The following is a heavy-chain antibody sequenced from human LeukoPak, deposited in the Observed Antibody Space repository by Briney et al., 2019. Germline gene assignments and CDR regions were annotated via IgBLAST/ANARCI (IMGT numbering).Heavy chain of an antibody. CDR1: GFTFSSYS. D-gene: IGHD4-11*01. CDR2: ISSSSSYI. J-gene: IGHJ3*02. CDR3: ARSPSVGYSKNAFDI. V-gene: IGHV3-21*01. Sequence: GGSLRLSCAASGFTFSSYSMNWVRQAPGKGLEWVSSISSSSSYIYYADSVKGRFTISRDNAKNSLYLQMNSLRAEDTAVYYCARSPSVGYSKNAFDIWGQGTMVTVS.